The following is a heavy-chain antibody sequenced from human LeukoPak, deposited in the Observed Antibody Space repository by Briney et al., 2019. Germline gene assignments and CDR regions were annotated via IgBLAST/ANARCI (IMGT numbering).Heavy chain of an antibody. Sequence: ASVKVSCKASGGIFSGYAISWVRQAPGQGLEWMGGIIPTFGTANYAQNFQGRVTITADESTSTAYMELSSLRCDDTAVYYCARDAGDYGDYEGGYYYMDVWGKGTTVAVSS. V-gene: IGHV1-69*13. J-gene: IGHJ6*03. CDR2: IIPTFGTA. CDR1: GGIFSGYA. D-gene: IGHD4-17*01. CDR3: ARDAGDYGDYEGGYYYMDV.